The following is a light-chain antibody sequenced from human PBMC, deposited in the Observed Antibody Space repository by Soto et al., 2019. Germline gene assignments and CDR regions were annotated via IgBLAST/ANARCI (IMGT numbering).Light chain of an antibody. CDR3: GTWDGGLNAFYI. J-gene: IGLJ1*01. CDR1: GSNIGKNY. V-gene: IGLV1-51*01. CDR2: DNY. Sequence: QSVLTQPPSVSAAPGQKVTISCSGSGSNIGKNYVSWYQQLPGTAPKVLIYDNYKRPSGIPDRFSGSKSGTSATLDITGLQTGDEADYYCGTWDGGLNAFYIFGTGTKVTVL.